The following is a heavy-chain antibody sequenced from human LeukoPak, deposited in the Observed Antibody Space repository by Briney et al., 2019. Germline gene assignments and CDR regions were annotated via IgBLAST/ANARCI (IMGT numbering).Heavy chain of an antibody. CDR2: IYYSGST. CDR1: GGSISSYY. Sequence: KPSETLSLTCTVSGGSISSYYWSWIRQPPGKGLEWIGYIYYSGSTNYNPSLKSRVTISVDTSKNQFSLKLSSVTAADTAVYYCSRDRAIYYMDVWGKGTTVTVSS. V-gene: IGHV4-59*01. CDR3: SRDRAIYYMDV. D-gene: IGHD3-10*01. J-gene: IGHJ6*03.